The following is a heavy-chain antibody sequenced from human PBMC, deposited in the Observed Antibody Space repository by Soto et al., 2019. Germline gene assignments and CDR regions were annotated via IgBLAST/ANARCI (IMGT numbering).Heavy chain of an antibody. CDR3: SMRSITMVRGAPTPFYYYYGMDV. J-gene: IGHJ6*02. Sequence: ASVKVSCKASGGTFSSYAVSWVRQAPGQGLEWMGGIIPIFGTANYAQKFQGRVTITADESTSTAYMELSSLRSEDTAVYYCSMRSITMVRGAPTPFYYYYGMDVWGQGTTVTVSS. CDR1: GGTFSSYA. D-gene: IGHD3-10*01. V-gene: IGHV1-69*13. CDR2: IIPIFGTA.